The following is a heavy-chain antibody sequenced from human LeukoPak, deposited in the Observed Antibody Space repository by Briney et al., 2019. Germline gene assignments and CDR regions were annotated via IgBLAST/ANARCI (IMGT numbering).Heavy chain of an antibody. J-gene: IGHJ4*02. CDR3: ARGSFTMVRGVIITFDY. V-gene: IGHV6-1*01. D-gene: IGHD3-10*01. CDR1: GDSVSSNSAA. Sequence: SQTLSLTCAISGDSVSSNSAAWNWIRQSPSRGLEWLGRTYYRSKWYNDYAVSVKSRITINPDTSKNQFSLQLNSVTPEDTAVYYCARGSFTMVRGVIITFDYWGQGTLVTVSS. CDR2: TYYRSKWYN.